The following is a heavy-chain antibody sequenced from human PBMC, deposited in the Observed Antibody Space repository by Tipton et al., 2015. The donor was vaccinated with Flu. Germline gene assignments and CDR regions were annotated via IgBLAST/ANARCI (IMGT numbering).Heavy chain of an antibody. CDR3: ARELNYSGHDKDYFDD. CDR1: GGSVNSGGYY. Sequence: TLSLTCTVSGGSVNSGGYYWSWIRQPAGKELEWIGRMYTSGSSSYNPSLKSRATISVETSRNQFSLELSSVTAADTAIYFCARELNYSGHDKDYFDDWGQGTLVTVAS. CDR2: MYTSGSS. J-gene: IGHJ4*02. D-gene: IGHD5-12*01. V-gene: IGHV4-61*02.